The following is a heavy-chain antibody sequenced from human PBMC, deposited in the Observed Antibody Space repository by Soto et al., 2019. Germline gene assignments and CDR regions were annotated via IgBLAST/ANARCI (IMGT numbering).Heavy chain of an antibody. D-gene: IGHD4-17*01. Sequence: QVQLQESGPGLVKPSGTLSLTCAVSSGSISSSNWWSWVRQPPGKGLEWIGEIYHSGSTNYNPSLKSRVTISGDQSKIQFSLKLSSVTAADTAVYYCARALHGDYVDFRFDYWGQGTLVTVSS. CDR1: SGSISSSNW. V-gene: IGHV4-4*02. CDR3: ARALHGDYVDFRFDY. CDR2: IYHSGST. J-gene: IGHJ4*02.